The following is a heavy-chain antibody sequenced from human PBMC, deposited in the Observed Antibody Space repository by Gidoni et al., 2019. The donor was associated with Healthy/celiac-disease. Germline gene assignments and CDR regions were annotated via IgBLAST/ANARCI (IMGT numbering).Heavy chain of an antibody. Sequence: QLQLQESGPGLVKPSETLSLTCTVSGGSISSSSYYWGWIRQPPGKGLEWIGSIYYSGSTYYNPSLKSRVTISVDTSKNQFSLKLSSVTAADTAVYYCARRRGSGGSRNYFDYWGQGTLVTVSS. J-gene: IGHJ4*02. CDR2: IYYSGST. CDR1: GGSISSSSYY. D-gene: IGHD2-15*01. V-gene: IGHV4-39*01. CDR3: ARRRGSGGSRNYFDY.